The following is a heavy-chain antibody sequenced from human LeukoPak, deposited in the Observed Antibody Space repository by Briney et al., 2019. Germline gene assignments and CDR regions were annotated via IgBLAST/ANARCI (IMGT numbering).Heavy chain of an antibody. CDR2: IKYDGSEP. J-gene: IGHJ4*02. V-gene: IGHV3-7*01. D-gene: IGHD6-6*01. Sequence: SGGSLRLSCAASGFSFSSYWMAWVRQAPGKGLEWVASIKYDGSEPYYVDSMKGRFTISRDNAKNSLYLQMNSLRAEDTAVYYCAREPPPFSSSSGPDYWGQGTLVTVSS. CDR1: GFSFSSYW. CDR3: AREPPPFSSSSGPDY.